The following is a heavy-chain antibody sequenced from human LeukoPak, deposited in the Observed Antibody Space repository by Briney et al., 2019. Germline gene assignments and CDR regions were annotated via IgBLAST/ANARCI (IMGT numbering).Heavy chain of an antibody. CDR3: AREPYYYGSGSYDY. CDR2: ISSSSSYI. CDR1: GFTFSSYA. J-gene: IGHJ4*02. D-gene: IGHD3-10*01. Sequence: GGSLRLSCAASGFTFSSYAMSGVRQAPGKGLEWVSSISSSSSYIYYADSVKGRFTISRDNAKNSLYLQMNSLRAEDTAVYYCAREPYYYGSGSYDYWGQGTLVTVSS. V-gene: IGHV3-21*01.